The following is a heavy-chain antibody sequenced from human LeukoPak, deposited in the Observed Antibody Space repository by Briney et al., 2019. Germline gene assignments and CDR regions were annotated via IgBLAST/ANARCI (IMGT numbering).Heavy chain of an antibody. J-gene: IGHJ3*02. Sequence: GGSLRLSCVGSQFTFNSYALHWVRQAPGKGLEWVAVISYDGIHKYYADSVKGRFTISRDNSRNTLYLQMDSLGAEDTAVYYCAKDRRFLEWSDAFDIWGQGTMVTVSS. CDR1: QFTFNSYA. CDR3: AKDRRFLEWSDAFDI. V-gene: IGHV3-30-3*01. CDR2: ISYDGIHK. D-gene: IGHD3-3*01.